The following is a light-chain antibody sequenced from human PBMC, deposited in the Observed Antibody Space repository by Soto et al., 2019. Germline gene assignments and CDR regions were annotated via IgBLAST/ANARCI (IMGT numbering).Light chain of an antibody. Sequence: EIGLTQSPGTLSLSPGERATRSCRASQSVGRSYLAWYQHKPGQAPRLLMYGASSRATGIPDRFSGSGSGTDFTLTISGMAPEDVAVYHCQQYGSSAPTFGGGTRVEIK. CDR1: QSVGRSY. J-gene: IGKJ4*01. CDR3: QQYGSSAPT. CDR2: GAS. V-gene: IGKV3-20*01.